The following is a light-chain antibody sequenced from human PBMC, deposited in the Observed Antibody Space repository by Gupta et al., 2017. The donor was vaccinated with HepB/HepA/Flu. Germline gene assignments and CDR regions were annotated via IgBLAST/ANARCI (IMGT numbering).Light chain of an antibody. J-gene: IGKJ1*01. V-gene: IGKV3-15*01. CDR2: GAF. CDR3: QQYNDWPSWT. Sequence: EIVMTQSPDTLSVSPGERATLSCRASQSVTTNLAWYQQRPGQAPRLLIGGAFTRAPGIPARFSGSGSGTDFTLTISSVQSEDFALYYCQQYNDWPSWTFGQETKVEIK. CDR1: QSVTTN.